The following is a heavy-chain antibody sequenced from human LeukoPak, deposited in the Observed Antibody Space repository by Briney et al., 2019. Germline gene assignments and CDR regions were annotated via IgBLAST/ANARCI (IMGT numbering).Heavy chain of an antibody. CDR2: INPRGGST. V-gene: IGHV1-46*01. J-gene: IGHJ6*03. Sequence: ASVKVSCKASGYTFTSHFMHWVRQAHGQGLEWMGIINPRGGSTSYTQKFQGRVTMTRDTSISTAYMELSRLRSDDTAVYYCVLNRWGYYDSSAVPSPLYYYYYMDVWGKGTTVTISS. CDR3: VLNRWGYYDSSAVPSPLYYYYYMDV. D-gene: IGHD3-22*01. CDR1: GYTFTSHF.